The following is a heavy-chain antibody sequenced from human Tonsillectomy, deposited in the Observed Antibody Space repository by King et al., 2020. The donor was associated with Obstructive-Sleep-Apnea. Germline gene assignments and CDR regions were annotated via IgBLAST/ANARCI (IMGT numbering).Heavy chain of an antibody. V-gene: IGHV4-59*01. CDR3: ARGHPIYEILAGYPEGFDY. CDR1: GGSISSYY. CDR2: IYYSGST. J-gene: IGHJ4*02. Sequence: VQLQESGPGLVKPSETLSLTCTVSGGSISSYYWSWIRQPPGKGLEWIGYIYYSGSTNYNPSLKSRVTISVDTSKNQFSLKLSSVTAADTAVYYFARGHPIYEILAGYPEGFDYWGQGTLFTVSS. D-gene: IGHD3-9*01.